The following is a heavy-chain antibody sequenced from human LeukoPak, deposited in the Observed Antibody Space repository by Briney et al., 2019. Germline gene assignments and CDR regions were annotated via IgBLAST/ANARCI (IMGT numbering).Heavy chain of an antibody. D-gene: IGHD3-3*01. Sequence: GGSLRLSCAASGFTFSSYDIHWVRQATGKGLEWVSGIGTAGEIYYPGSVKGRFTISRENAKNSLYLQMNSLRAEDTAVYYCARDQGTIFGVVTNDYWGQGTLVTVSS. CDR1: GFTFSSYD. V-gene: IGHV3-13*01. CDR2: IGTAGEI. J-gene: IGHJ4*02. CDR3: ARDQGTIFGVVTNDY.